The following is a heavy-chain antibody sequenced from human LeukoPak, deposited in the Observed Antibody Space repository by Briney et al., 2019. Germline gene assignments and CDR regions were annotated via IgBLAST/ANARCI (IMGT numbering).Heavy chain of an antibody. J-gene: IGHJ2*01. CDR2: IGTVGDT. V-gene: IGHV3-23*01. CDR3: AKSKIVEGRGYFDL. Sequence: GGSLRLSCRASGFTISIYPLTWVLQAPGKGPEWVSTIGTVGDTYYADSVKGRFTISIDDSSNALYLHMSSLRAEDAAVYYCAKSKIVEGRGYFDLWGRGTPVTVSS. D-gene: IGHD1-26*01. CDR1: GFTISIYP.